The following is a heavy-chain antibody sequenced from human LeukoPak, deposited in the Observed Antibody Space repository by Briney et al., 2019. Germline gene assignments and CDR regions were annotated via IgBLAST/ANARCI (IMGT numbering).Heavy chain of an antibody. Sequence: ASVKVSCKASGYTFTSYDINWVRQATGQGLEWMGWMNPNSGNTGYAQKFQGRVTMTRNTSISTAYMELSSLRSEDTAVYYCARALGGSYYYYMDVWGQGTLVTVSS. J-gene: IGHJ6*03. V-gene: IGHV1-8*01. CDR2: MNPNSGNT. CDR3: ARALGGSYYYYMDV. D-gene: IGHD1-26*01. CDR1: GYTFTSYD.